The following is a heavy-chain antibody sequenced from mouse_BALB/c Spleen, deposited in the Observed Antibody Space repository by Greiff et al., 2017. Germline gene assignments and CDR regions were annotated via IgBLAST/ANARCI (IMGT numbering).Heavy chain of an antibody. CDR3: ARSDDYEWFAY. CDR2: INPYNDGT. Sequence: EVQLQQSGPELVKPGASVKMSCKASGYTFTSYVMHWVKQKPGQGLEWIGYINPYNDGTKYNEKFKGKATLTSDKSSSTAYMELSSLTSEDSAVYDCARSDDYEWFAYWGQGTLVTVSA. D-gene: IGHD2-4*01. V-gene: IGHV1-14*01. J-gene: IGHJ3*01. CDR1: GYTFTSYV.